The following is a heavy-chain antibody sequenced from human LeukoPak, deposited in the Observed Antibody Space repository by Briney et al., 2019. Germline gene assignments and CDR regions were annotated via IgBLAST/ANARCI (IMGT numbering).Heavy chain of an antibody. V-gene: IGHV4-39*07. CDR3: ARDVAYSSSPDYYYYYMDV. Sequence: PSETLSLTCTVSGGSISSSRYYWGWIRQPPGKGLEWIGSIHYSGSTYYNPSLKSRVTVSVDTSENQFSLKLSSVTAADTAVYYCARDVAYSSSPDYYYYYMDVWGKGTTVTVSS. D-gene: IGHD6-13*01. CDR2: IHYSGST. J-gene: IGHJ6*03. CDR1: GGSISSSRYY.